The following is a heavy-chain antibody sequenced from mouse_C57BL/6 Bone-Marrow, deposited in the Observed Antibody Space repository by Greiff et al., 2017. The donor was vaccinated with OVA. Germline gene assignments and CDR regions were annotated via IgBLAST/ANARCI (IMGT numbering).Heavy chain of an antibody. CDR2: IYPGSGST. CDR1: GYTFTSYW. D-gene: IGHD2-3*01. Sequence: QVQLQQPGAELVKPGASVKMSCKASGYTFTSYWITWVKQRPGQGLEWIGDIYPGSGSTNYNEKFKSKATLTVDTSSSTAYMQLSSLTSEDSAVYYCARWALYDGYRWYFDVWGTGTTVTVSS. V-gene: IGHV1-55*01. CDR3: ARWALYDGYRWYFDV. J-gene: IGHJ1*03.